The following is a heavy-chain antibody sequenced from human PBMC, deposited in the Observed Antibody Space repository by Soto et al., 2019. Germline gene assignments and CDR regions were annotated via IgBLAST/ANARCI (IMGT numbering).Heavy chain of an antibody. J-gene: IGHJ5*01. CDR3: AREGSYGWYDC. Sequence: ASVKVSCKASGYTFSRHGIIWVRQAPGQGLEWMGWISGYNGNAKYAQRFQGRVTMTTDTSTSTVYMDLGSLGSDDSAVYYCAREGSYGWYDCWGQGTLVTVSS. D-gene: IGHD2-15*01. CDR1: GYTFSRHG. V-gene: IGHV1-18*01. CDR2: ISGYNGNA.